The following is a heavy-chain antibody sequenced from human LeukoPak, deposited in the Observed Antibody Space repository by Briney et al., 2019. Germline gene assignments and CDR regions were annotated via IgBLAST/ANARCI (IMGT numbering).Heavy chain of an antibody. D-gene: IGHD3-10*01. CDR3: ARSRVSYGSGSYYDP. V-gene: IGHV4-59*01. CDR2: IYYSGST. CDR1: GGSISSYY. Sequence: ETLSLTCTVSGGSISSYYWSWIRQPPGKGLEWIGYIYYSGSTNYNPSLKSRVTISVDTSKNQFSLKLSSVTAADTAVYYCARSRVSYGSGSYYDPWGQGTLVTVSS. J-gene: IGHJ5*02.